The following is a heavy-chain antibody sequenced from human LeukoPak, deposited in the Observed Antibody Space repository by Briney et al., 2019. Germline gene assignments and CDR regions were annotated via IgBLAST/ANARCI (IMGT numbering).Heavy chain of an antibody. CDR1: GFTFSSYA. J-gene: IGHJ4*02. CDR3: AKLGAGLLEWLLSGY. D-gene: IGHD3-3*01. Sequence: QSGGSLRLSCAASGFTFSSYAMSWVRQAPGKGLEWVSAISGSGGSTYYADSVKGRFTISRDNSKNTLYLQMNSLRAEDTAVYYCAKLGAGLLEWLLSGYWGQGTLVTVSS. V-gene: IGHV3-23*01. CDR2: ISGSGGST.